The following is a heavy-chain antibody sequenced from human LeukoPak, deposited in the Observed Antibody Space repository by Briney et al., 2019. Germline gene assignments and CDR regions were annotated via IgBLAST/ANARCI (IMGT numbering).Heavy chain of an antibody. J-gene: IGHJ4*02. V-gene: IGHV3-30*18. CDR1: GFTFSDYS. D-gene: IGHD4-23*01. CDR3: AKAGTAVVTRFFDY. Sequence: GRSLRLSCAASGFTFSDYSMHWVRQAPGKGLEWVAVVSPDGGTTSYADSVKGPFTISRDNSMSKVFLQMNSLRPEDTAEYYCAKAGTAVVTRFFDYWGQGILVTVSS. CDR2: VSPDGGTT.